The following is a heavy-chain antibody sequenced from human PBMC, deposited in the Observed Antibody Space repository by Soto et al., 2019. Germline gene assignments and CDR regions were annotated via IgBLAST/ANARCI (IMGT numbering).Heavy chain of an antibody. D-gene: IGHD2-15*01. Sequence: PGGSLRLSCAASGFTFSGSAMHWVRQASGKGLEWVGRIRSKANSYATAYAASVKGRFTISRDDSKNTAYLQMNSLKTEDTAVYYCTRHLRTFCSSGSCSLDWFDPWGQGTLVPVSS. CDR2: IRSKANSYAT. V-gene: IGHV3-73*01. J-gene: IGHJ5*02. CDR1: GFTFSGSA. CDR3: TRHLRTFCSSGSCSLDWFDP.